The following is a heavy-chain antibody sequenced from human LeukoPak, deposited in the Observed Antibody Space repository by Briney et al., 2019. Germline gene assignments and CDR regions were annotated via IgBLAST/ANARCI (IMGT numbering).Heavy chain of an antibody. Sequence: GASVKVSCKASGYTFTSYDINWVRQATGQGLEWMGWMNPNSGNTGYAQKFQGRVTMNRNTSISTAYMELSSLRSEDTAVYYCARAEYKTSYDFWSGYYRSGDYYYYGMDVWGQGTTVTVSS. CDR3: ARAEYKTSYDFWSGYYRSGDYYYYGMDV. CDR1: GYTFTSYD. J-gene: IGHJ6*02. CDR2: MNPNSGNT. D-gene: IGHD3-3*01. V-gene: IGHV1-8*01.